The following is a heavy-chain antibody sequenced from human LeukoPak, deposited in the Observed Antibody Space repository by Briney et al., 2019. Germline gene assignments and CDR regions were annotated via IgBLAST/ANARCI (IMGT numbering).Heavy chain of an antibody. V-gene: IGHV4-59*01. J-gene: IGHJ4*02. CDR1: GGSISTYY. D-gene: IGHD1-14*01. Sequence: PSAPLSLTCTVSGGSISTYYWTWIRQPPGKVLEWIGFIYYTGSTNYNPSLKSRVTISVDTSKNQFSLKLSSVTAADTAVYYCAGMRITTPTVRTLDYWGQGTLVTVSS. CDR2: IYYTGST. CDR3: AGMRITTPTVRTLDY.